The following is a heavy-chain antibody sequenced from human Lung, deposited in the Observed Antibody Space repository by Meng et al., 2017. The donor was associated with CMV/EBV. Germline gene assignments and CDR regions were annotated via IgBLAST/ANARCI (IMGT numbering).Heavy chain of an antibody. V-gene: IGHV4-30-4*01. CDR3: ARVGGCSGGGCYHRLFDY. CDR2: IYYTGST. D-gene: IGHD2-15*01. J-gene: IGHJ4*02. Sequence: QVPRPAYGPGPVQPSPTLSLTCTVSGGSISSGDYYWSWIRQPPGKCLEWIGYIYYTGSTYYNPSLKSRVIISVDTSKNPFSLKPNSVTAADTAVYYCARVGGCSGGGCYHRLFDYWGQGTLVTVSS. CDR1: GGSISSGDYY.